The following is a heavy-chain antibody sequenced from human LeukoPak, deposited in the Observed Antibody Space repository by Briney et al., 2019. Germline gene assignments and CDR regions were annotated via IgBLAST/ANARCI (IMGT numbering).Heavy chain of an antibody. CDR3: ARDQGYSYGGFDI. CDR2: IYYSGST. D-gene: IGHD5-18*01. CDR1: GGSISSGGYY. J-gene: IGHJ3*02. Sequence: PSQTLSLTCTVSGGSISSGGYYWNWIRQPPGKGLEWIGYIYYSGSTYYNPSLKSRVTISVDTSKNQFSLKLSSVTAADTAVYYCARDQGYSYGGFDIWGQGTMVTVSS. V-gene: IGHV4-31*03.